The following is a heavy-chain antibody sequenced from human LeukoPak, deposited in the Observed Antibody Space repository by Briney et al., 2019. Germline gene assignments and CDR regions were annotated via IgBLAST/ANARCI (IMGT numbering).Heavy chain of an antibody. CDR3: ARDQWEQNDAFDI. J-gene: IGHJ3*02. V-gene: IGHV3-30*01. CDR2: ISYDGSNK. D-gene: IGHD1-26*01. CDR1: GFTFSSYA. Sequence: GGSLRLSCAASGFTFSSYAMHWVRQAPGKGLEWVAVISYDGSNKYYADSVKGRFTISRDNSKNTLYLQMNSLRAEDTAAYYCARDQWEQNDAFDIWGQGTMVTVSS.